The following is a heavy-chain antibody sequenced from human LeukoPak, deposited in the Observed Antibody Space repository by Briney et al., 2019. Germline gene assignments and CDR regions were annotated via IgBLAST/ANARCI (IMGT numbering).Heavy chain of an antibody. Sequence: ASVKASCKASGYTFTSYYMHWVRQAPGQGLEWMGIINPSGGSTSYAQKFQGRVTMTRDTSTSTVYMELSSLRSEDTAVYYCARDITMVRGVSVQGAFDIWGQGTMVTVSS. D-gene: IGHD3-10*01. CDR2: INPSGGST. CDR3: ARDITMVRGVSVQGAFDI. CDR1: GYTFTSYY. J-gene: IGHJ3*02. V-gene: IGHV1-46*01.